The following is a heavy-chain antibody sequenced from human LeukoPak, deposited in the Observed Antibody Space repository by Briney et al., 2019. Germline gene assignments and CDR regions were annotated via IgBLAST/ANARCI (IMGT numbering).Heavy chain of an antibody. V-gene: IGHV3-66*01. CDR2: IYSGGST. D-gene: IGHD6-6*01. J-gene: IGHJ4*02. CDR1: GLTVSSNY. CDR3: ARERVENQQLVGGNY. Sequence: GGSLRLSCAASGLTVSSNYMSWVRQAPGKGLEWVTVIYSGGSTYYADSVKGRFTISRDNSKNTLYLQMNSLRAEDTAVYYCARERVENQQLVGGNYWGQGTLVTVSS.